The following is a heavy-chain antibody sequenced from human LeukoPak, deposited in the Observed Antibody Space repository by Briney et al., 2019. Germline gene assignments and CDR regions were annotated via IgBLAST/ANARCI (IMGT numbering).Heavy chain of an antibody. J-gene: IGHJ4*02. CDR2: MQSKTDGGSK. V-gene: IGHV3-15*01. Sequence: GGCLRLSCAASGFTFSNAWMTWVRQAPGEGLEWVGRMQSKTDGGSKDYAAPVKGRFTISRDDSKNTLYLQMDSLKTEDTAVYYCTTLSSRTKNDYWGQGTLVTVSS. CDR3: TTLSSRTKNDY. D-gene: IGHD3-16*01. CDR1: GFTFSNAW.